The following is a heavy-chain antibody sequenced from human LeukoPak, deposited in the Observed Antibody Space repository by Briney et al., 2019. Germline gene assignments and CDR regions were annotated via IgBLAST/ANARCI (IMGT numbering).Heavy chain of an antibody. J-gene: IGHJ4*02. CDR3: ARDRRRRNYYDSSGYDY. V-gene: IGHV3-21*01. Sequence: AGGSLRLSCAASGFTFSSYSMNWVRQAPGKGLEWVSSISSSSSYIYYADSVKGRFTISRDNAKNSLYLQMNSLRAEDTAVHYCARDRRRRNYYDSSGYDYWGQGTLVTLSS. D-gene: IGHD3-22*01. CDR2: ISSSSSYI. CDR1: GFTFSSYS.